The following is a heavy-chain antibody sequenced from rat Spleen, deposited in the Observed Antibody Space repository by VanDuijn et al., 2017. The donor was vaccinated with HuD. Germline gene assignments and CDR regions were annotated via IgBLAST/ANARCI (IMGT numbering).Heavy chain of an antibody. Sequence: EVQLVEAGGGLVQPGRSMKLSCAASGITFSNFPMAWVRQAPTKGLEWVATISSSGDSTYYRDSVKGRFTISRDNAKSTLYLQMDSLRSEDTATYYCARLLGVSDYWGQGVMVTVSS. J-gene: IGHJ2*01. V-gene: IGHV5-46*01. CDR2: ISSSGDST. CDR1: GITFSNFP. D-gene: IGHD4-3*01. CDR3: ARLLGVSDY.